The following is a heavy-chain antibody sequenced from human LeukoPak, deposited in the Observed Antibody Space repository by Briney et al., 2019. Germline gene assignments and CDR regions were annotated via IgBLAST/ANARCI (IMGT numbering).Heavy chain of an antibody. D-gene: IGHD3-10*01. Sequence: GESLKISCKGSGYSFTSYWIGRVRQVPGKGMEWMGIIYPGDSDTRYIPSFQGEVTISVDKSISNAYLQWSSLKASHTAMYYCARRYGSAIYGMDVWGQGTTVTVSS. J-gene: IGHJ6*02. V-gene: IGHV5-51*01. CDR1: GYSFTSYW. CDR3: ARRYGSAIYGMDV. CDR2: IYPGDSDT.